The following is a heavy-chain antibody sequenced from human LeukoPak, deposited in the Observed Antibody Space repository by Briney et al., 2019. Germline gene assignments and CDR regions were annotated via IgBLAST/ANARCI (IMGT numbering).Heavy chain of an antibody. CDR1: GGSISSSNW. CDR3: VRDEKGYYYST. CDR2: IYHSGST. D-gene: IGHD3-10*01. J-gene: IGHJ5*02. V-gene: IGHV4-4*02. Sequence: SETLTLTCAVSGGSISSSNWWSWVRQPPGKGLEWIGEIYHSGSTNYNPSLKSRVTISVDKSKNQFSLKLSSVTAADTAVYYCVRDEKGYYYSTWGQGTLVTVSS.